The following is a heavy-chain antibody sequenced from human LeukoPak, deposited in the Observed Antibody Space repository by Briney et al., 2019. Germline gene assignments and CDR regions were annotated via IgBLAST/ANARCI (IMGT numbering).Heavy chain of an antibody. J-gene: IGHJ2*01. Sequence: PGGSLRLSCAASGFTFSSYWMSWVRQAPGKGLEWVSAISGSGGSTYYADSVKGRFTISRDNSKNTLYLQMNSLRAEDTAVYYCAKDLQLLGATIQWYFDLWGRGTLVTVSS. CDR3: AKDLQLLGATIQWYFDL. CDR1: GFTFSSYW. D-gene: IGHD5-12*01. CDR2: ISGSGGST. V-gene: IGHV3-23*01.